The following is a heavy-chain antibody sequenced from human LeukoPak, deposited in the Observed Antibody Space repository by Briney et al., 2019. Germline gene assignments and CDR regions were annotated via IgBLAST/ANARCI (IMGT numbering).Heavy chain of an antibody. J-gene: IGHJ4*02. CDR2: IYADFDNT. D-gene: IGHD4/OR15-4a*01. V-gene: IGHV3-53*01. CDR3: ARALNRHIGAFEY. CDR1: GFTVSGDY. Sequence: GGSLRLSCAVSGFTVSGDYMSWLRQAPGRGLEWVSVIYADFDNTDYADSVRGRFTISRDSSKNTLYLHMNSLRVEDTATYFCARALNRHIGAFEYWGQGALVVVSS.